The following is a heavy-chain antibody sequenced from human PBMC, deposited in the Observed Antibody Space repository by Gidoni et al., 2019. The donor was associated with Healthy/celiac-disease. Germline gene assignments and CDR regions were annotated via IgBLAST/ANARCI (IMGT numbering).Heavy chain of an antibody. CDR2: ISAYNGNT. D-gene: IGHD2-8*01. CDR1: GYTFTSYG. Sequence: QVQLVQSGAEVKKPGASVKVSCKASGYTFTSYGISWVRQAPGQGLEWMGWISAYNGNTNYAQKLQGRVTMTTDTSTSTAYMELRSLRSDDTAVYYCARDCTNGVCSSAYYYYGMDVWGQGTTVTVSS. J-gene: IGHJ6*02. V-gene: IGHV1-18*01. CDR3: ARDCTNGVCSSAYYYYGMDV.